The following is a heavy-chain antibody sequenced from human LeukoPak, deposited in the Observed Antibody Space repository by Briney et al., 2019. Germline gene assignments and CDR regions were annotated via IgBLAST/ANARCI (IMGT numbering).Heavy chain of an antibody. D-gene: IGHD3-22*01. J-gene: IGHJ3*01. Sequence: GRSLRLSCAASGFTFSSYSMNWVRQAPGKGLEWVSYISSSSDTIYYADSVKGRFTISRDNAKRSLYLQMNSLRDEDTAVYYCARWRNYDGASGYYQDAFDLWGRGTMVTVSS. CDR2: ISSSSDTI. CDR1: GFTFSSYS. CDR3: ARWRNYDGASGYYQDAFDL. V-gene: IGHV3-48*02.